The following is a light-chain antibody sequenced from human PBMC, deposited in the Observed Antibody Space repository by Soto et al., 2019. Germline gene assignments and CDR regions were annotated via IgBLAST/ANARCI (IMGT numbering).Light chain of an antibody. V-gene: IGKV1-5*03. CDR2: TAS. CDR1: QSIRSW. J-gene: IGKJ4*01. Sequence: DIQMTQSPSTLSASVGDRVTITCRASQSIRSWLAWYQQKPGKATQLLIYTASTLENGVPSRFSGSGSGTECTHTISCLQPDDFATCYCKQYNSNSLLTFGGGTKVEIK. CDR3: KQYNSNSLLT.